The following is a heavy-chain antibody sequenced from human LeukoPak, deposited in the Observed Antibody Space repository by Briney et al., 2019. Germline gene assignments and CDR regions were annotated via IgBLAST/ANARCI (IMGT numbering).Heavy chain of an antibody. CDR2: ISSSGSTI. Sequence: GGSLRLSCAASGFTFSTYEMNWVRQAPGKGLEWVSYISSSGSTIYYADSMKGRFTISRDNAQNSLYLQMNSLRAEDTAVYYCARPGPYGSGSAYNWFDPWGQGTLVTVSS. CDR1: GFTFSTYE. J-gene: IGHJ5*02. V-gene: IGHV3-48*03. D-gene: IGHD3-10*01. CDR3: ARPGPYGSGSAYNWFDP.